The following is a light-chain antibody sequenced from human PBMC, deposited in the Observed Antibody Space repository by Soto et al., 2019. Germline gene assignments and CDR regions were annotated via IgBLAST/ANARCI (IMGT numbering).Light chain of an antibody. V-gene: IGKV1-5*03. CDR2: KTS. CDR1: QSIGVW. CDR3: EDYINYFRT. Sequence: DIQMTQSPSTLSASVGDRVTITCRASQSIGVWLVWYQQKPGTAPKLLLYKTSTLASGVKLRFSGSGSGTESKLTISSLQTDSGAPSYCEDYINYFRTSGHGTKVYIK. J-gene: IGKJ1*01.